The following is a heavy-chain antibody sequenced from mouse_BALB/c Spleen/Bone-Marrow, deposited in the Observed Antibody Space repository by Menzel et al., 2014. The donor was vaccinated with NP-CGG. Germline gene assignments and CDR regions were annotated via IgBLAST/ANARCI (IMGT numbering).Heavy chain of an antibody. J-gene: IGHJ4*01. CDR3: ARALGDGYYYAMDY. Sequence: SGAELVKPGAPVKLSCKASGYTFTSYWMNWVKQRPGRGLEWIGRIDPSDSETHYNQKFKDKATLTVDKSSSTAYIQLSSLTSEDSAVHYCARALGDGYYYAMDYWGQGTSVTVSS. V-gene: IGHV1-69*02. D-gene: IGHD2-3*01. CDR2: IDPSDSET. CDR1: GYTFTSYW.